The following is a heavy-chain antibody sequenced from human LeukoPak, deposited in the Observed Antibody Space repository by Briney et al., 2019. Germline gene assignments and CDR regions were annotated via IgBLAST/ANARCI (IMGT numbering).Heavy chain of an antibody. CDR3: AKGSAFIDY. CDR1: GFSFSSYA. V-gene: IGHV3-23*01. J-gene: IGHJ4*02. Sequence: PGGSLRLSCAASGFSFSSYAMSWVRQAPGKGLEWVSGISGSGGSTYYADSVKGRFTISRDNSKNTLYLQMNSLRAEDTAVYYWAKGSAFIDYWGQGTVITVSS. CDR2: ISGSGGST.